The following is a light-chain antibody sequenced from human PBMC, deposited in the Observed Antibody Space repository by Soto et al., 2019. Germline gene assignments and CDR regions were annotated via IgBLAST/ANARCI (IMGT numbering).Light chain of an antibody. CDR1: QSVGKNF. J-gene: IGKJ4*01. Sequence: EIVLTQSPGTLSLSPGERATLSCRASQSVGKNFLAWYQQKPGQAPRLLIYDASTRATGIPDRFSGSGSGTDFTLTISRLEPEDFVVYYWQQYASAPRTFVGGTKVEI. V-gene: IGKV3-20*01. CDR2: DAS. CDR3: QQYASAPRT.